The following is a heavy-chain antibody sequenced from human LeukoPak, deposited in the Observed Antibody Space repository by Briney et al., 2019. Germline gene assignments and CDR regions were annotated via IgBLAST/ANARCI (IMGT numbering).Heavy chain of an antibody. CDR1: GFTFSSYW. V-gene: IGHV3-7*01. Sequence: GGSLRLSCAASGFTFSSYWMSWVRQAPGEGLEWVANIKQDGSENYYVDSVKGRFTISRDNAKKSLYMQMNSLRAEDTAVYYCARNDFWTGYYPFDYWGQGTLVTVSS. CDR2: IKQDGSEN. J-gene: IGHJ4*02. D-gene: IGHD3/OR15-3a*01. CDR3: ARNDFWTGYYPFDY.